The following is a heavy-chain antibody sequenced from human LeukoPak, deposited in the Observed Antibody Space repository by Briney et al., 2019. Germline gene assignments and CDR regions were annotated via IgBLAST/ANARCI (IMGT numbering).Heavy chain of an antibody. CDR1: GFTLSNAW. Sequence: GGSLRLSCAASGFTLSNAWMSWVRQAPGKGLEWVGRIKSKADGGTADYAAPVKGGFTISRDDSKNTLYLQMNSLKTEDTGVYYCTTVVRYYHDSSGLYFGGPKAFDVWGQGTMVTVSS. J-gene: IGHJ3*01. CDR3: TTVVRYYHDSSGLYFGGPKAFDV. D-gene: IGHD3-22*01. CDR2: IKSKADGGTA. V-gene: IGHV3-15*01.